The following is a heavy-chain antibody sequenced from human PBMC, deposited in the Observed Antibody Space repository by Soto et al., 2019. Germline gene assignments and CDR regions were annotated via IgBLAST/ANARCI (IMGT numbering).Heavy chain of an antibody. J-gene: IGHJ4*02. CDR1: GFTFSSYE. CDR2: ISSSGSTI. Sequence: EVQLVASGGGLVQPGGSLRLSCAASGFTFSSYEMNWVRQAPGKGLEWVSYISSSGSTIYYADSVKGRFTISRDNAKNSLYLQMNSLRAEDTAVYYCAREPPTQLKVRRGNYFDYWGQGTLVTVSS. V-gene: IGHV3-48*03. D-gene: IGHD1-7*01. CDR3: AREPPTQLKVRRGNYFDY.